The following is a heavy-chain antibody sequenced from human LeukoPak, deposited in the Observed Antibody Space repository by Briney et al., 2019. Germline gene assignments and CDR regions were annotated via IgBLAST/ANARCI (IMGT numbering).Heavy chain of an antibody. CDR1: GFTFSNYG. D-gene: IGHD4-17*01. J-gene: IGHJ6*02. CDR2: IGGSGGST. Sequence: GGSLRLSCAASGFTFSNYGMSWVRQAPGKGLEWVSIIGGSGGSTSYVDSVKGRFTISRDNSKNTLYLQINNLRAEDTAVYYCAKVRPGDGDVYYYYGMDVWGQGTTVTVSS. CDR3: AKVRPGDGDVYYYYGMDV. V-gene: IGHV3-23*01.